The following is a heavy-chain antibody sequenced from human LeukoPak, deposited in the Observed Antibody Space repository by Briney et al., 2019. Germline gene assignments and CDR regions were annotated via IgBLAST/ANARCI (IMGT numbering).Heavy chain of an antibody. Sequence: PGGSLRLSCAASGFTFSSFGMNWVRQAPGKGLEWVSYISSSSNTIYYADSVKGRFTISRDNAKNSLYLQMNSLRAEDTAVYYCAKDISGGDCPDYWGQGTLVTVSS. CDR3: AKDISGGDCPDY. D-gene: IGHD2-21*02. CDR2: ISSSSNTI. J-gene: IGHJ4*02. V-gene: IGHV3-48*01. CDR1: GFTFSSFG.